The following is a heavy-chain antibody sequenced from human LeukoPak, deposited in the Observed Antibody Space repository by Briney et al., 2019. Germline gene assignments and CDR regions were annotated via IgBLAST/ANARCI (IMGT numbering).Heavy chain of an antibody. CDR3: ARARGKPRSYNYYGMDV. CDR1: GGTFSSYA. J-gene: IGHJ6*02. Sequence: SVTVSCTASGGTFSSYAISWVRQAPGQGLEWMGGIIPIFGTGNYAQKFQGRVTITADESTSTAYMEMSSLRSEDTAVYYCARARGKPRSYNYYGMDVWGQGTTVTVSS. D-gene: IGHD4-23*01. V-gene: IGHV1-69*13. CDR2: IIPIFGTG.